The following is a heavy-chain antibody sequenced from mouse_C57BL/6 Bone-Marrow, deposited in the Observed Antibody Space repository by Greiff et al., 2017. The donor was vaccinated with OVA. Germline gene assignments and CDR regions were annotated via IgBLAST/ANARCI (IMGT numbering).Heavy chain of an antibody. CDR3: TRAEISYWDFDY. CDR2: IDPETGGT. D-gene: IGHD2-12*01. V-gene: IGHV1-15*01. J-gene: IGHJ2*01. Sequence: VKLVEPGAELVRPGASVTLSCKASGYTFTDYEMHWVKQTPVHGLAWIGAIDPETGGTAYNQKFKGKAILTVDKASSTAYMELRSLTSEDSAVYYGTRAEISYWDFDYWGQGTTLTVSS. CDR1: GYTFTDYE.